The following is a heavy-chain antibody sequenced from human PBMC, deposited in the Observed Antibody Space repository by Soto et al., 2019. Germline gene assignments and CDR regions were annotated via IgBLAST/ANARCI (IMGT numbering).Heavy chain of an antibody. J-gene: IGHJ4*02. CDR2: ISSDSSTI. Sequence: EEQLVESGRGLLQPGGSLRLCCAASGFTFSSYNMNWVRQAPGKGLEWVSYISSDSSTIYYADSVKGRFIISRDNAKNSLYLQMNSLRDEDTAVYYCARGGSGSSWYGDYWGQGTLVTVSS. CDR1: GFTFSSYN. V-gene: IGHV3-48*02. CDR3: ARGGSGSSWYGDY. D-gene: IGHD6-13*01.